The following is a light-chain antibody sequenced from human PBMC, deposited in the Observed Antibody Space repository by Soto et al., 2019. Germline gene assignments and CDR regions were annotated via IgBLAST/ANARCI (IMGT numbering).Light chain of an antibody. J-gene: IGLJ3*02. CDR3: GSWDDSLRGPV. Sequence: QSALTQPPSASGTPGQRVTISCSGSSPNIGSNTVNWYQHLPGTAPKLLIHTSDQRPSGVPDRFSGSKSGTSASLAISGLQSEDEADYYCGSWDDSLRGPVFGGGTQLTVL. V-gene: IGLV1-44*01. CDR1: SPNIGSNT. CDR2: TSD.